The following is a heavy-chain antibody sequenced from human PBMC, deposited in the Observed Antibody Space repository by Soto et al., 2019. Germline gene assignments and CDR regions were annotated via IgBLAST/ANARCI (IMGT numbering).Heavy chain of an antibody. V-gene: IGHV1-46*01. Sequence: GASVKVSCKASGYMFTYYYIHWVRQGPGQGLEWMGIINPNGGTTTYAQNFQGRVTMTRDTSTSTVYLELTSLTSEDTAIYYCVRCSYSSGSLYYLYDWGQGTLVTVSS. CDR1: GYMFTYYY. CDR2: INPNGGTT. J-gene: IGHJ4*02. CDR3: VRCSYSSGSLYYLYD. D-gene: IGHD2-8*02.